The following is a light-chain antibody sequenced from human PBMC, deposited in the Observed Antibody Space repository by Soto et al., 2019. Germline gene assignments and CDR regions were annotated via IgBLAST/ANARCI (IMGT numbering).Light chain of an antibody. V-gene: IGKV1-9*01. CDR1: QGISSY. J-gene: IGKJ2*01. Sequence: DIQLTQSPSFLSASVGDRITITCRASQGISSYLAWYQQKPGKAPKLLIYAASTLQGVVPSRFSGSGSGTEFTLTISALQPEDFVTYYCQELNSYPWTFGHGTKLDIK. CDR3: QELNSYPWT. CDR2: AAS.